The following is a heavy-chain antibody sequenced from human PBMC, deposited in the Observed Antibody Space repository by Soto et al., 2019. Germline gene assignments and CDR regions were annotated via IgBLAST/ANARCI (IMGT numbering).Heavy chain of an antibody. Sequence: QVQRLKSGAEVKKPGSSVKVSCKDSGGTFSTYSMFWVRQAPGQGLEWMGRIITMLGIANHAQRFQDRVTNTAEKSTATAHMELSGVRSEDTALYYCTIGSWSGEVFDIGGQGTMVTVSS. J-gene: IGHJ3*02. D-gene: IGHD2-21*01. V-gene: IGHV1-69*02. CDR1: GGTFSTYS. CDR3: TIGSWSGEVFDI. CDR2: IITMLGIA.